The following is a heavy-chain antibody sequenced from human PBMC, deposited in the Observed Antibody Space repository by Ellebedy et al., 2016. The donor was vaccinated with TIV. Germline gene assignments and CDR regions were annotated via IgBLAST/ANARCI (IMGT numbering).Heavy chain of an antibody. CDR2: ISSDGRGT. CDR3: ARGGGQRYYYGTDV. CDR1: GFTFSSYW. Sequence: GESLKISCAASGFTFSSYWMHLVRQAPGKGLVWVSRISSDGRGTTYADSVKGRFTISRDNARNTLYLQMNSLRTEDTAVYFCARGGGQRYYYGTDVWGQGTTVTGSS. J-gene: IGHJ6*02. V-gene: IGHV3-74*03.